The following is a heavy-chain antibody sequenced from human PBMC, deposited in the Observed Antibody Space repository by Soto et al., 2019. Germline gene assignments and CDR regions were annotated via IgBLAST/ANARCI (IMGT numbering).Heavy chain of an antibody. CDR3: ARKTTVAGTPEYDY. CDR2: ISYDGSTK. J-gene: IGHJ4*02. D-gene: IGHD6-19*01. V-gene: IGHV3-30-3*01. Sequence: GGSLRLSCAASGFTFSSFSLHWVRQAPGKGLEWLALISYDGSTKYNADSVKGRFTVSRDNSNNTLYLQLSSLRPEDTAVYYFARKTTVAGTPEYDYWGQGTLVTVSS. CDR1: GFTFSSFS.